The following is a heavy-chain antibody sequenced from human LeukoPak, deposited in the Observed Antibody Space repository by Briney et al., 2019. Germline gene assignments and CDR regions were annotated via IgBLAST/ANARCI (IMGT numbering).Heavy chain of an antibody. CDR2: MNPNSGNT. D-gene: IGHD6-13*01. V-gene: IGHV1-8*01. Sequence: ASVKVSCKASGYTFTSYDINWVRQATGQGLEWMGWMNPNSGNTGYAQKFQGRVTMTRNTSISTAYMELSSLRFEDTAVYYCARAARPGYSSSWYYFDYWGQGTLVTVSS. CDR1: GYTFTSYD. J-gene: IGHJ4*02. CDR3: ARAARPGYSSSWYYFDY.